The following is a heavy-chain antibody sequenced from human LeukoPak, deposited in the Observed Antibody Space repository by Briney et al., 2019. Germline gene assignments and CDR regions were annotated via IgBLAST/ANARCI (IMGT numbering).Heavy chain of an antibody. D-gene: IGHD3-10*01. Sequence: GGSLRLSCAASGFTFSSYEMNWVRQAPGKGLEWVSYISSSGSTIYYADSVKGRFTISRDNAKNSLYLQMNSLRAEDTAVYYCARVVWFGGHDAFDIWGRGTMVTVSS. J-gene: IGHJ3*02. CDR2: ISSSGSTI. CDR1: GFTFSSYE. CDR3: ARVVWFGGHDAFDI. V-gene: IGHV3-48*03.